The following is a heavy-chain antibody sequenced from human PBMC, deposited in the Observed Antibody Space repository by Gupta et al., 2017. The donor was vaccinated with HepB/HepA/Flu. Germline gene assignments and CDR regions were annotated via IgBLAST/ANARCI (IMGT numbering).Heavy chain of an antibody. J-gene: IGHJ4*02. CDR1: GFTFRSYA. CDR2: TSHDGNNK. Sequence: QVQLVESGGGGVQPGRSLRLSCTASGFTFRSYAMHWVRQAPGKGLEWVAVTSHDGNNKYHADSVKGRFTISRDNSMNTLFLQINSLRAEDTAVYYCARDGGQWGWGYYFDYWGQGTLVTVSS. CDR3: ARDGGQWGWGYYFDY. V-gene: IGHV3-30-3*01. D-gene: IGHD6-19*01.